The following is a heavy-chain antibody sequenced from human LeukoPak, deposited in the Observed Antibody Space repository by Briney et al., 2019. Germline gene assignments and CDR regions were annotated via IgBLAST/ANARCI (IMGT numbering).Heavy chain of an antibody. CDR3: ARQKSIYYDSSEGYFDY. J-gene: IGHJ4*02. CDR2: IYTGGST. CDR1: GGSISSYY. V-gene: IGHV4-4*09. D-gene: IGHD3-22*01. Sequence: SETLSLTCTVSGGSISSYYWSWIRQPPGKGLEWIGYIYTGGSTNYNPSLKSRVTISVDTSKNQFSLKLSSVTAADTAVYYCARQKSIYYDSSEGYFDYWGQGTLVTVSS.